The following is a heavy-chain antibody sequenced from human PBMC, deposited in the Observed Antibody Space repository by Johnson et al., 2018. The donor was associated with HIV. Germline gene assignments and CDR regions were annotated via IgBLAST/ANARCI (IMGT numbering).Heavy chain of an antibody. J-gene: IGHJ3*02. CDR3: ATALGYDAFDI. D-gene: IGHD6-13*01. Sequence: EVQLVESGGGLVQPGGSLRLSCAASGFTVSSNSMSWVRQAPGRGLEWVSTISGGGGTTHYAGSVKGRLTISRDNFKNTVDLQMKSLRVEDTAVYYCATALGYDAFDIWGQGTMVTVSS. CDR1: GFTVSSNS. CDR2: ISGGGGTT. V-gene: IGHV3-23*04.